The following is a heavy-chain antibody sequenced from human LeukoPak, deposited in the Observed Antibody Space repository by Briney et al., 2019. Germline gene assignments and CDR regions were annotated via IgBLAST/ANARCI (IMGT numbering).Heavy chain of an antibody. CDR1: GGSVTSGSYY. CDR2: ISTSGST. CDR3: ARGAALAIDY. Sequence: PSETLSLTCSVSGGSVTSGSYYWSWIRQPAGKGLEWIGRISTSGSTNYNPSLKSRVTMSLDTSKNQFSLKLNSVTAADTAVYYCARGAALAIDYWGQGALVTASS. V-gene: IGHV4-61*02. D-gene: IGHD2-15*01. J-gene: IGHJ4*02.